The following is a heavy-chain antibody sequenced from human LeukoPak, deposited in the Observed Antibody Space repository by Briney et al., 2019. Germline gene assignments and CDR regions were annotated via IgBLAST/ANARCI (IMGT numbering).Heavy chain of an antibody. CDR1: GFTFSSYE. CDR2: ISSSGSTI. J-gene: IGHJ4*02. Sequence: PGGSLRLSCAASGFTFSSYEMNWVRQAPGKGLEWVSYISSSGSTIYYADSVKGRFTISRDNAKNSLYLQMNSLRAEDTAVYYCARGQFSSGWSDYWGQGTLVTVSS. CDR3: ARGQFSSGWSDY. V-gene: IGHV3-48*03. D-gene: IGHD6-19*01.